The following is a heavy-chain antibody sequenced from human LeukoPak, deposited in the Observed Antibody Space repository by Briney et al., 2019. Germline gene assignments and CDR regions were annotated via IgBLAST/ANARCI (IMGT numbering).Heavy chain of an antibody. V-gene: IGHV4-39*07. J-gene: IGHJ3*02. D-gene: IGHD1-26*01. Sequence: SETLSLTCTVSGDSISSSSYYWGWIRQPPGKGLEWIGSIYYSGSTYSNPSLKSRVTISVDTSKNQFSLKLSSVTAADTAVYYCARPRLGATPFDAFDIWGQGTMVTVSS. CDR3: ARPRLGATPFDAFDI. CDR2: IYYSGST. CDR1: GDSISSSSYY.